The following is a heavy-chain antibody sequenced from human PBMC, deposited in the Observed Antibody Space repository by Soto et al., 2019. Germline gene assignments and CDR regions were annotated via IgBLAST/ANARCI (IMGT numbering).Heavy chain of an antibody. CDR2: IYYSGST. Sequence: PSETLSLTCTVSGGSISSGGYYWSWIRQHPGEGLEWIGYIYYSGSTYYNPSLKSRVTISVDTSKKQFSLKLSSVTAADTAVYYCASFDYSNLNWFDPWGKGTRVTASS. D-gene: IGHD4-4*01. CDR3: ASFDYSNLNWFDP. V-gene: IGHV4-31*02. J-gene: IGHJ5*02. CDR1: GGSISSGGYY.